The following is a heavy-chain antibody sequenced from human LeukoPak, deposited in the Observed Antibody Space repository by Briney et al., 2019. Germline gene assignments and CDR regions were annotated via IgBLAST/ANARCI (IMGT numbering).Heavy chain of an antibody. Sequence: SETLSLTCAVSGGSISSSKWWSWVRQPPGKGLEWIGEIYHSGSTNYKPSLKSRVTISIDKSKNEFSLNLSSVTAADTAVYYCASRLAAGFDYWGQGALVTVSS. CDR1: GGSISSSKW. J-gene: IGHJ4*02. V-gene: IGHV4-4*02. CDR3: ASRLAAGFDY. D-gene: IGHD6-13*01. CDR2: IYHSGST.